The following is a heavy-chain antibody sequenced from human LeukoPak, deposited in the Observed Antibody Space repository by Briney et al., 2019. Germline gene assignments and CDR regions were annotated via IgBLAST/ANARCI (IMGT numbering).Heavy chain of an antibody. CDR2: IYSGNT. D-gene: IGHD3/OR15-3a*01. J-gene: IGHJ4*02. CDR1: GVSISSSNSY. V-gene: IGHV4-39*01. CDR3: ARQTGSGLFILP. Sequence: SETLSLTCTVSGVSISSSNSYWGWIRQPPGKGLEWIGSIYSGNTYYNASLKSQVSISIDTSKNRFSLKLTSVTAADTAVYYCARQTGSGLFILPGGQGTLVTVSS.